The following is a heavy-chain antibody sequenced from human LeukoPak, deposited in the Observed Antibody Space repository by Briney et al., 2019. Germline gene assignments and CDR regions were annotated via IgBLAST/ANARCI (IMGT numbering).Heavy chain of an antibody. CDR2: ISYDGSNK. Sequence: GGSLRLSCAASGFTFSSYGMHWVRQAPGKGLEWVAVISYDGSNKYYADSVKGRFTISRDNSKNTLYLQMNSLRAGDTAVYYCAKDPTLASGWYEYYFDYWGQGTLVTVSS. D-gene: IGHD6-19*01. CDR3: AKDPTLASGWYEYYFDY. CDR1: GFTFSSYG. J-gene: IGHJ4*02. V-gene: IGHV3-30*18.